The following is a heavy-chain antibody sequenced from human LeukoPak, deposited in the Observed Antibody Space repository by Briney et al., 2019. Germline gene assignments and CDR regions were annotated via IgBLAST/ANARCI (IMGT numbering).Heavy chain of an antibody. Sequence: GGSRRLSCTASGFTFSTDAMSWVRQAPGKGLEWFSSISPSGGNTYYADSVKGRFTIYRDNSKNTVYLQMNSLAAEDTAVYYCAKGARNTAPDYWGQGTLVTVSS. CDR1: GFTFSTDA. CDR2: ISPSGGNT. CDR3: AKGARNTAPDY. J-gene: IGHJ4*02. D-gene: IGHD5-18*01. V-gene: IGHV3-23*01.